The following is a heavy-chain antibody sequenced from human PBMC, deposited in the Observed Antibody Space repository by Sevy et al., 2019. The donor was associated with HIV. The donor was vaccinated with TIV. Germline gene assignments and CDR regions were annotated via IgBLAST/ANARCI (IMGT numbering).Heavy chain of an antibody. V-gene: IGHV3-23*01. CDR1: RVSFTNPA. CDR3: EKNHYELVSYFEH. J-gene: IGHJ1*01. CDR2: ISGSGGTK. D-gene: IGHD3-22*01. Sequence: GGSLRLSCSTSRVSFTNPAMSWLRQAPGKGLKWVASISGSGGTKYYAGSVRGRFSISRDDSEDTVYLQMSSLRAEDKDVYYCEKNHYELVSYFEHWGQRTLVTVSS.